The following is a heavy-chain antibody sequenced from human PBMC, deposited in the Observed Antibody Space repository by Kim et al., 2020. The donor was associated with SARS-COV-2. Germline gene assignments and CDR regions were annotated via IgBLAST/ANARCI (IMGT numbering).Heavy chain of an antibody. CDR1: GGSFSGYY. D-gene: IGHD3-22*01. J-gene: IGHJ6*02. CDR3: ARGREEITMIVVVASYYYYGMDV. V-gene: IGHV4-34*01. Sequence: SETLSLTCAVYGGSFSGYYWSWIRQPPGKGLEWIGEINHSGSTNYNPSLKSRVTISVDTSKNQFSLKLSSVTAADTAVYYCARGREEITMIVVVASYYYYGMDVWGQGTTVTVSS. CDR2: INHSGST.